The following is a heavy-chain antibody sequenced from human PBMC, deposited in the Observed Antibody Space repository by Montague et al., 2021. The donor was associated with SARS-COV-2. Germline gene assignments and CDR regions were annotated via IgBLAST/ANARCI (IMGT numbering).Heavy chain of an antibody. Sequence: SETLSLTCTVSGGSISSYYWSWIRQPPGKGLEWIGYIYYSGSTNYNPSLKSRVTISVGTSKNQFSLKLSSVTAADTAVYYCARTGLGDYDILTGYTVNAFDXWGQGTMVTVSS. CDR3: ARTGLGDYDILTGYTVNAFDX. J-gene: IGHJ3*02. CDR1: GGSISSYY. CDR2: IYYSGST. V-gene: IGHV4-59*01. D-gene: IGHD3-9*01.